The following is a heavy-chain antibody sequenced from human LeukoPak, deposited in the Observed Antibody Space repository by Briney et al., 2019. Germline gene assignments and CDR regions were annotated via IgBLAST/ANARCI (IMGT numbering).Heavy chain of an antibody. J-gene: IGHJ6*03. CDR2: SYTSGST. V-gene: IGHV4-61*02. Sequence: PSETLALTCTVSGGSISSGSYYWSWFRQPAGKGLEWIGRSYTSGSTNYNPSLKSRVTISVDTSKNQFSLKLSSVTAADTAVYYCARDRYDSKRYYYYMDVWGKGTTVTVSS. D-gene: IGHD3-3*01. CDR1: GGSISSGSYY. CDR3: ARDRYDSKRYYYYMDV.